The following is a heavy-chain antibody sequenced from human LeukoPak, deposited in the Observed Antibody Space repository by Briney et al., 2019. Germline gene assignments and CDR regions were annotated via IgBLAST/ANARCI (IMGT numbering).Heavy chain of an antibody. CDR3: ARSITMVRGAVYYYYYYMDV. V-gene: IGHV3-66*02. CDR2: IYSGGST. Sequence: GGSLRLSCAASGFTASSNYMSWVRQAPGKGLEWVSVIYSGGSTYYADSVKGRFTISRDNSKNTLYLQMNSLRAEDTAVYYCARSITMVRGAVYYYYYYMDVWGKGTTVTVSS. CDR1: GFTASSNY. J-gene: IGHJ6*03. D-gene: IGHD3-10*01.